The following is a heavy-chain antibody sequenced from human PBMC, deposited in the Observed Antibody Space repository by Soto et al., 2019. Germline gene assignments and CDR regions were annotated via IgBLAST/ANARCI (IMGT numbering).Heavy chain of an antibody. CDR1: GFSLTPYW. D-gene: IGHD2-15*01. CDR3: PRWDGRCSGGCFFFDY. J-gene: IGHJ4*02. V-gene: IGHV3-7*01. CDR2: INEDGSKR. Sequence: GGSLRLSCLASGFSLTPYWMSWVRQTPGKGLEWVAKINEDGSKRDYMESVEGRFTISRDNAKNSVSLQMDSLRVDDTAMYYCPRWDGRCSGGCFFFDYWAQGTLVTVFS.